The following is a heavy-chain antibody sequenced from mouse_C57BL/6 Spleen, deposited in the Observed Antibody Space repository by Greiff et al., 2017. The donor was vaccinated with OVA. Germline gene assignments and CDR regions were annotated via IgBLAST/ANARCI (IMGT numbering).Heavy chain of an antibody. CDR1: GYTFTSCW. CDR2: IDPSDSYT. J-gene: IGHJ3*01. V-gene: IGHV1-69*01. Sequence: VQLQQPGAELVMPGASVKLSCKASGYTFTSCWMHWVKQRPGQGLEWIGEIDPSDSYTNYTQKFKGKSTLTVDKSSSTAYMRLSSLTSDDAAVYCCASKGFAYWGQGTLVTVSA. CDR3: ASKGFAY.